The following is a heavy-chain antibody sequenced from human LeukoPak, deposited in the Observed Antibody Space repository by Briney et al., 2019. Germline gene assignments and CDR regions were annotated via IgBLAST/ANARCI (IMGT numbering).Heavy chain of an antibody. CDR2: INPNSGGT. CDR1: GYTFTGYY. J-gene: IGHJ4*02. V-gene: IGHV1-2*02. Sequence: ASVKVSCKASGYTFTGYYMHWVRQAPGQGLEWMGWINPNSGGTNYAQKFQGRVTMTRDMSTSTVYMELSSLRSEDTAVYYCARAGSYGDYFRTGYFDYWGQGTLVTVSS. CDR3: ARAGSYGDYFRTGYFDY. D-gene: IGHD4-17*01.